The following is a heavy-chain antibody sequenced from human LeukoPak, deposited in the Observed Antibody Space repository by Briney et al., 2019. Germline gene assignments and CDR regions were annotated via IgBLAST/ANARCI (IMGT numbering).Heavy chain of an antibody. CDR1: GFTLSSYA. CDR3: AKVEMATPRFAFDI. J-gene: IGHJ3*02. D-gene: IGHD5-24*01. Sequence: GGSLRLSCTASGFTLSSYAMSWVRQAPGKGLEWVSGISGSGGSTYYADSVKGRFTISRDISKNTLYLQMNSLRAEDTAVYYCAKVEMATPRFAFDIWGQGTMVTVSS. V-gene: IGHV3-23*01. CDR2: ISGSGGST.